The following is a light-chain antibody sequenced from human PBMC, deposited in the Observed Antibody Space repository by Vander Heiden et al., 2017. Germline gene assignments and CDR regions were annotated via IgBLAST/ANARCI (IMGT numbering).Light chain of an antibody. CDR1: QSISSY. Sequence: DSQMTQSPSSLSASVGDRDTITCRASQSISSYLNWYQQKPGKAPKLLIYAESSLQSGVPSRFSGSGSGTDFTLTISSLQPEDFATYYCQQSYSTPLTFGGGTKVEIK. J-gene: IGKJ4*01. CDR3: QQSYSTPLT. V-gene: IGKV1-39*01. CDR2: AES.